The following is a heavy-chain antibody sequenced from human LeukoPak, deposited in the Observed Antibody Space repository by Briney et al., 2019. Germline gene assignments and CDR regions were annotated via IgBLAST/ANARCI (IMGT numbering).Heavy chain of an antibody. CDR2: ISAYNGNT. J-gene: IGHJ6*03. V-gene: IGHV1-18*04. CDR1: GYTFTGYY. CDR3: ARGSPSSMVRSRYYYYYMDV. D-gene: IGHD3-10*01. Sequence: ASVKVSCKASGYTFTGYYMHWVRQAPGQGLEWMGWISAYNGNTNYAQKLQGRVTMTTDTSTSTAYMELRSLRSDDTAVYYCARGSPSSMVRSRYYYYYMDVWGKGTTVTISS.